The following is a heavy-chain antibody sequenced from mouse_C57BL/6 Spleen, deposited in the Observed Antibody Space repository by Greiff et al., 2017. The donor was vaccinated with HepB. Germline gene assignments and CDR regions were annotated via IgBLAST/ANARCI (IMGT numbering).Heavy chain of an antibody. CDR3: ARGKLGSKNAMDY. D-gene: IGHD1-1*01. J-gene: IGHJ4*01. CDR2: IDPSDSYT. Sequence: VQLQQPGAELVKPGASVKLSCKASGYTFTSYWMQWVKQRPGQGLEWIGEIDPSDSYTNYNQKFKGKATLTVDTSSSTAYMQLSSLTSEDSAVYYCARGKLGSKNAMDYWGQGTSVTVSS. CDR1: GYTFTSYW. V-gene: IGHV1-50*01.